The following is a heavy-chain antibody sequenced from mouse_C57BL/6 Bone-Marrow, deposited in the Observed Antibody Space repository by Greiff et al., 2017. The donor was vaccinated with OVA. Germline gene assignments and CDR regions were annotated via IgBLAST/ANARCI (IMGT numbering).Heavy chain of an antibody. V-gene: IGHV1-55*01. CDR3: ARGDYYGSSSFAY. Sequence: QVQLQQPGAELVKPGASVKMSCKASGYTFTSYWITWVKQRPGQGLEWIGDIYPGSGSTNYNEKFKSKATLTVDTSSSTAYMQLSSLTSEDSAVYDWARGDYYGSSSFAYWGQGTLVTVSA. J-gene: IGHJ3*01. CDR2: IYPGSGST. CDR1: GYTFTSYW. D-gene: IGHD1-1*01.